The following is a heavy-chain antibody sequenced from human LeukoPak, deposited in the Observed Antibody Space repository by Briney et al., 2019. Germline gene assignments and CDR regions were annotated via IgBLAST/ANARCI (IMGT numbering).Heavy chain of an antibody. CDR2: IYTRGTT. CDR1: GASISSGNFF. V-gene: IGHV4-61*02. J-gene: IGHJ2*01. Sequence: SSQTLSLTCTVSGASISSGNFFWSWIRQPAGKGLEWIGRIYTRGTTNYNPSLKSRVTISGDTSKNQVSLELSSVTAADTAVYYCARDRVHDYGAFFYWYFDLWGRGTLVTVSS. CDR3: ARDRVHDYGAFFYWYFDL. D-gene: IGHD4-17*01.